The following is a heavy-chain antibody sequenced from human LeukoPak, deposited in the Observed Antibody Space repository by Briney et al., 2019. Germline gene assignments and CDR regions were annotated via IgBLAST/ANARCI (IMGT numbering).Heavy chain of an antibody. CDR3: AREGGSTYYDFWSGSDNDYFYMDV. CDR1: DYTFTNYG. Sequence: GASVKVSCKASDYTFTNYGISWVRHAPGQGLEWMGWTSANNGDTNYAQKFQGRVTMTTDTSTSTAYMELRNLRSDDTAVYFCAREGGSTYYDFWSGSDNDYFYMDVWGKGTTVTVSS. J-gene: IGHJ6*03. D-gene: IGHD3-3*01. CDR2: TSANNGDT. V-gene: IGHV1-18*01.